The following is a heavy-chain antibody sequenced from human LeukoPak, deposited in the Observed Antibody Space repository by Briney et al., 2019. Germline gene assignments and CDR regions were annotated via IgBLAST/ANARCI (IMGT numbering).Heavy chain of an antibody. CDR2: INPNSGGT. CDR3: ARGYNWNYVVAFDI. J-gene: IGHJ3*02. D-gene: IGHD1-7*01. Sequence: ASVKVSCKASGYTSTGYYMHWVRQAPGQGLEWMGWINPNSGGTNYAQKFQGRVTMTRDTSISTAYMELSRLRSDDTAVYYCARGYNWNYVVAFDIWGQGTMVTVSS. CDR1: GYTSTGYY. V-gene: IGHV1-2*02.